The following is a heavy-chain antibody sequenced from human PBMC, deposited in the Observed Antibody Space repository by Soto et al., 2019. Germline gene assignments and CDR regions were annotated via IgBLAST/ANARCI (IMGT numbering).Heavy chain of an antibody. CDR1: GGTLSSYA. V-gene: IGHV1-69*01. CDR3: ARDIYCTKGVCYPFDYYYGMDV. CDR2: IIPIFGTA. D-gene: IGHD2-8*01. Sequence: VQLVQSGAAVKKPGSSVKVSCKASGGTLSSYAISWVRQAPGQGLAWMGGIIPIFGTANYAQKFQGRVTITEDESTSTAYMELSSLRSEDTAVYYFARDIYCTKGVCYPFDYYYGMDVWGQGTTVTVSS. J-gene: IGHJ6*02.